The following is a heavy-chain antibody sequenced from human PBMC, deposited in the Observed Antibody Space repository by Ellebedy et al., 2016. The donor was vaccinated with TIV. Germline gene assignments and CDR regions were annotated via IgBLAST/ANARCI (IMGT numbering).Heavy chain of an antibody. CDR2: IIPIFDTA. D-gene: IGHD5-12*01. J-gene: IGHJ4*02. CDR1: GGTFSSYV. V-gene: IGHV1-69*13. CDR3: ARDEADIVASIPTG. Sequence: AASVKVSCKASGGTFSSYVFSWVRQAPGQGPEWMGGIIPIFDTAIYAQNFQGRVTMTADESTNTAYMELSSLTSEDTAVYYCARDEADIVASIPTGWGQGTLVTVSS.